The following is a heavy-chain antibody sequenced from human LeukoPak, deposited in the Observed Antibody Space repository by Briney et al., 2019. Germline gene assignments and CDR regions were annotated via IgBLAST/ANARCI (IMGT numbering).Heavy chain of an antibody. J-gene: IGHJ5*02. CDR1: GGTFSSYA. CDR3: ARVRGVVVAATTNWFDP. Sequence: GASVKVSCTASGGTFSSYAISWVRQAPGQGLEWMGRIIPILGIANYAQKFQGRVTITADKSTSTAYMELSSLRSEDTAVYYCARVRGVVVAATTNWFDPWGQGTLVTVSS. CDR2: IIPILGIA. D-gene: IGHD2-15*01. V-gene: IGHV1-69*04.